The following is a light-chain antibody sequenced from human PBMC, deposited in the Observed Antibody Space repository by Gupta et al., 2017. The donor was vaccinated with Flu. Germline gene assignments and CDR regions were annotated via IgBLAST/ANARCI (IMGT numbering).Light chain of an antibody. CDR1: QSISSY. J-gene: IGKJ4*01. CDR2: AAS. V-gene: IGKV1-39*01. CDR3: HHRDSTSLT. Sequence: DIQMTQSPSSLSASVGDRVTITCRASQSISSYLHWYQQKPGKAPKLLIYAASSLQSGVLSRFSGSGSGTDFTLTISRRLPEDFATYYCHHRDSTSLTFGRGTKVEIK.